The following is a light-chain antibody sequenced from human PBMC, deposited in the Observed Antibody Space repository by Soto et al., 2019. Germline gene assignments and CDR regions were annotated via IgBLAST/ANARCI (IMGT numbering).Light chain of an antibody. CDR3: QQYNKWPRT. V-gene: IGKV3-20*01. J-gene: IGKJ2*01. Sequence: EIVLTQSPGTLSLSPGEIATLSFSASQSVSSSYLAWYQQKPGQAPRLLIYGASSRATGIPDRFSGSGSGTDFTLTISSLQSEDFAVYNCQQYNKWPRTFGQGTKVDIK. CDR1: QSVSSSY. CDR2: GAS.